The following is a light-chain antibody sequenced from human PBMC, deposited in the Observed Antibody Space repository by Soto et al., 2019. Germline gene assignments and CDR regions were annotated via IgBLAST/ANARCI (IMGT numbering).Light chain of an antibody. CDR3: QHYNSYSEA. CDR2: ATS. V-gene: IGKV3-20*01. J-gene: IGKJ1*01. Sequence: EIVLTQSPGTLSLSPGERATLSCRASQSINTRYSAWYQQKPGQPPRLLIYATSSRAPGIPDRFSGSGSGTDFTLTISRLEPEDFAVYYCQHYNSYSEAFGQGTKVELK. CDR1: QSINTRY.